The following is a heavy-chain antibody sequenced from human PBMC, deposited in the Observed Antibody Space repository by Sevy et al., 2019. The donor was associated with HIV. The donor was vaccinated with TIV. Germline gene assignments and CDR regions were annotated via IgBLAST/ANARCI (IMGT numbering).Heavy chain of an antibody. CDR3: ARPYGSGSWEAFDI. D-gene: IGHD3-10*01. Sequence: GGSLRLSCAASGFTFNTYTMNWVRQAPGEGLEWVSSISSSANYIYYADSGKGRFTISRDNAKNSLFLQMNNLRAEDTAVYYCARPYGSGSWEAFDIWGQGTMVTVSS. V-gene: IGHV3-21*01. CDR2: ISSSANYI. CDR1: GFTFNTYT. J-gene: IGHJ3*02.